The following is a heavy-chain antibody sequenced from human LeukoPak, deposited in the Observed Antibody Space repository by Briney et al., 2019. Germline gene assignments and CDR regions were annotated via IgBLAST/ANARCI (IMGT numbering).Heavy chain of an antibody. CDR3: ARALIRITIFGVVTDYGMDV. V-gene: IGHV3-21*01. Sequence: GGSLRLSCAASEFTYSMNWVRQAPGKGLEWVSSISSSSSYIYYADSVKGRFTITRDNAKNSLYLQMNSLRAEDTAVYYCARALIRITIFGVVTDYGMDVWGQGTTVTVSS. CDR2: ISSSSSYI. CDR1: EFTYS. D-gene: IGHD3-3*01. J-gene: IGHJ6*02.